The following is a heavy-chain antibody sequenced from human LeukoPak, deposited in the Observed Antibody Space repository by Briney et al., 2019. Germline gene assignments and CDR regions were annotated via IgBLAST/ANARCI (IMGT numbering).Heavy chain of an antibody. Sequence: GGSLRLSCAASGFTFSSYAMSWVRQAPGKGLEWVSSISSSSSYIYYADSVKGRFTISRDNAKNSLYLQMNSLRAEDTAVYYCARVGQLLPDYWGQGTLVTVSS. CDR2: ISSSSSYI. V-gene: IGHV3-21*01. J-gene: IGHJ4*02. D-gene: IGHD2-2*01. CDR1: GFTFSSYA. CDR3: ARVGQLLPDY.